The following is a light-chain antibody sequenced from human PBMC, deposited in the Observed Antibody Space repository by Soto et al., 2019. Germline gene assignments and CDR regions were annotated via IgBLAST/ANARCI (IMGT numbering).Light chain of an antibody. J-gene: IGKJ4*01. CDR2: TAS. CDR3: HQHAESPLT. Sequence: EIVLTQSPGTLSLSPGERATLSCRASQSVGNNYLARYQQKPGQAPRLLIYTASIRATGIPDRFSGSGSGTDFTLTISRLEPEDFAVYYCHQHAESPLTFGGGTKVDIK. CDR1: QSVGNNY. V-gene: IGKV3-20*01.